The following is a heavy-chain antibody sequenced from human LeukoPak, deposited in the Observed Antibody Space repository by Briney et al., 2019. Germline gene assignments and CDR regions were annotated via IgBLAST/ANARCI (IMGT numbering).Heavy chain of an antibody. J-gene: IGHJ5*02. CDR3: ARDLYNWNA. CDR2: IYYSGNT. Sequence: SETLTLTCTVSGGSISSYYWSWIRQPPGKGLEWIGFIYYSGNTNYNPSLKSRVTISVDTSKNQFSLKLSSVTAADTAVYYCARDLYNWNAWGQGTLGNVSS. CDR1: GGSISSYY. V-gene: IGHV4-59*01. D-gene: IGHD1-20*01.